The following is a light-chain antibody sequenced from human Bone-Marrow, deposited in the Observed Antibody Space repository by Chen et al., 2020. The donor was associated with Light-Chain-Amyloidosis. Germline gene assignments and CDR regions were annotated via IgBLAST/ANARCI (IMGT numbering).Light chain of an antibody. CDR3: SSYTSSSTLV. CDR2: DVS. CDR1: SSDVGGYNY. Sequence: QSALTQPASVSGSPGQSITIPCPGTSSDVGGYNYVSWYQQHPGKAPKVMIYDVSNRPSGVSNRFSGSKSGNTASLTISGLQAEDEADYYCSSYTSSSTLVFGGGTKLTVL. J-gene: IGLJ2*01. V-gene: IGLV2-14*03.